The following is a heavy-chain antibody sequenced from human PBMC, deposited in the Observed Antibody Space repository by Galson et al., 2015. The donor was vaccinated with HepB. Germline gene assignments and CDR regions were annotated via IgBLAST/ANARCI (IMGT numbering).Heavy chain of an antibody. CDR2: ISNSGGST. J-gene: IGHJ4*02. CDR1: GFNLRSYA. D-gene: IGHD3-22*01. Sequence: SLRLSCAASGFNLRSYAMNWVRQAPGRGLEWVSGISNSGGSTYYADPVKGRFTISRDNSKNTLYLQMNSLRAEDTAVYYCAKDYLLRGHHYFDYWGQGTLVTVSS. V-gene: IGHV3-23*01. CDR3: AKDYLLRGHHYFDY.